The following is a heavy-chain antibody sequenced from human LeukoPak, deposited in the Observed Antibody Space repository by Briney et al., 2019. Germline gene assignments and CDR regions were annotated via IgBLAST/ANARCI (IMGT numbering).Heavy chain of an antibody. J-gene: IGHJ4*02. Sequence: ASVKVSCKASGYTFTSYDINWVRQATGQGLEWTGWMNPNSGNTGYAQKFQGRVTMTRNTSISTAYMELSSLRSEDTAVYYCARGTKSGLGESSVGYWGQGTLVTVSS. CDR3: ARGTKSGLGESSVGY. D-gene: IGHD3-16*01. V-gene: IGHV1-8*01. CDR2: MNPNSGNT. CDR1: GYTFTSYD.